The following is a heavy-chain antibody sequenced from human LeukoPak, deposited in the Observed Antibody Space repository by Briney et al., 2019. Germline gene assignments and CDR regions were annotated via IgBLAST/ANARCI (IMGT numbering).Heavy chain of an antibody. Sequence: GGSLRLSCAASGFTVSSNYMSWVRQAPGEGLEWVSVIYSGGSIYYADSVKGRFTISRDNSKNTLYLQMNSLRVEDTAVYYCAREDYGGNVGVDWGQGTLVTVSS. CDR2: IYSGGSI. CDR3: AREDYGGNVGVD. J-gene: IGHJ4*02. V-gene: IGHV3-53*01. D-gene: IGHD4-23*01. CDR1: GFTVSSNY.